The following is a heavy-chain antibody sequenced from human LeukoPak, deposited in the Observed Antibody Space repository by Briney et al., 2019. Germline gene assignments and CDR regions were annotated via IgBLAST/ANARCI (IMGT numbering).Heavy chain of an antibody. Sequence: GESQKISCKGSGYSFSDYWIGWVRQMPGKGLEWMGIIYPGDSDTRYSPSFQGQVTISADNSISTAYLQWSSLQASDTAMYYCARAPTSLSNPYYFDYWGQGTPVTVSS. CDR2: IYPGDSDT. D-gene: IGHD2/OR15-2a*01. CDR1: GYSFSDYW. V-gene: IGHV5-51*01. J-gene: IGHJ4*02. CDR3: ARAPTSLSNPYYFDY.